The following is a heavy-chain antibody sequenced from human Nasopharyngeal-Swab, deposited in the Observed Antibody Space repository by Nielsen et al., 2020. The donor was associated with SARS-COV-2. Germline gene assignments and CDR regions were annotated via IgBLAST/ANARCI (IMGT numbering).Heavy chain of an antibody. CDR2: ISAYNGNT. CDR1: GYTFTSYG. V-gene: IGHV1-18*04. D-gene: IGHD2-2*02. CDR3: ARAIVVVPAAIEYYFDY. J-gene: IGHJ4*02. Sequence: ASVKVSCKASGYTFTSYGISWVRQAPGQGLEWMGWISAYNGNTNYAQKLQGRVTITRDTSASTAYMELSSLRSEDTAVYYCARAIVVVPAAIEYYFDYWGQGTLVTVSS.